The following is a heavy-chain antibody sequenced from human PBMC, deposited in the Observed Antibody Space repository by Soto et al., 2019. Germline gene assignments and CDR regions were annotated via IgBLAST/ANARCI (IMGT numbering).Heavy chain of an antibody. CDR1: GGSISNNNYY. CDR3: ARQRGYSNSVFDH. J-gene: IGHJ4*02. D-gene: IGHD4-4*01. Sequence: SETLSLTYTVSGGSISNNNYYWAWIRQPPGKGLEWIGSIDSSGRTYYYPSLKSRVTISVDTSKNQFSLELSSVTAADTAVYYCARQRGYSNSVFDHWGQGTLVTVSS. CDR2: IDSSGRT. V-gene: IGHV4-39*01.